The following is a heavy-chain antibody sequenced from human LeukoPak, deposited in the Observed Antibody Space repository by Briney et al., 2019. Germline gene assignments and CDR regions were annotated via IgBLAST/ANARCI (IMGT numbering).Heavy chain of an antibody. CDR1: GFTFSNYG. CDR3: AKAGGVRFDP. J-gene: IGHJ5*02. D-gene: IGHD1-26*01. V-gene: IGHV3-23*01. CDR2: ISGSGDST. Sequence: GGSLRLSCAASGFTFSNYGMSWVRQAPGKGLEWVSGISGSGDSTFYADSVKGRFTISRDNSKNTRYLQMNSLRAEDTAVYYCAKAGGVRFDPWGQGTLVTVSS.